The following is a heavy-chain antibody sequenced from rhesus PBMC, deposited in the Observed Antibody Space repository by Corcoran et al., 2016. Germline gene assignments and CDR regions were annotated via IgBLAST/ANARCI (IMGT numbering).Heavy chain of an antibody. D-gene: IGHD3-3*01. CDR3: ARYNFWSGYYPFDY. CDR1: GGSFSSYW. J-gene: IGHJ4*01. CDR2: IYGSSGIA. V-gene: IGHV4-160*01. Sequence: QVQLQESGPGLVKPSETLSLTCAVSGGSFSSYWWGWIRQPPGKGLEWIGSIYGSSGIAVYNPSLKRRATISRDTSKNQFSLKLSSVTAADTAVYYCARYNFWSGYYPFDYWGQGVLVTVSS.